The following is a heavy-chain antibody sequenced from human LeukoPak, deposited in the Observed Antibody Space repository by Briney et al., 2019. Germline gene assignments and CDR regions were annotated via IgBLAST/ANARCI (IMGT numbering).Heavy chain of an antibody. Sequence: GESLKISCKGSGYSFTNYWIGWVRQTPGKGLEWMGIIYPGDSDTKYSPSFQGQVTISADKSISTAYLQWSSLKASDTAMYYCARHRGYSYGYGDFWGQGTLVTVSS. CDR1: GYSFTNYW. CDR2: IYPGDSDT. J-gene: IGHJ4*02. CDR3: ARHRGYSYGYGDF. V-gene: IGHV5-51*01. D-gene: IGHD5-18*01.